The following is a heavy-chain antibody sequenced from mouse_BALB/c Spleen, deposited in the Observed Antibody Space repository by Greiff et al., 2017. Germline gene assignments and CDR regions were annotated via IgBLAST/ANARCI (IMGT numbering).Heavy chain of an antibody. D-gene: IGHD1-1*01. CDR3: TRGGTVFDY. CDR2: IDPETGGT. CDR1: GYTFTDYE. J-gene: IGHJ2*01. V-gene: IGHV1-15*01. Sequence: VQLVASGAELVRPGASVTLSCKASGYTFTDYEMHWVKQTPVHGLEWIGAIDPETGGTAYNQKFKGKATLTADKSSSTAYMELRSLTSEDSAVYYCTRGGTVFDYWGQGTTLTVSS.